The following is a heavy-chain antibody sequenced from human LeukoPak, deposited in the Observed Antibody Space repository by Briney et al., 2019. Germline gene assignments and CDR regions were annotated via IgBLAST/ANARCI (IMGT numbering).Heavy chain of an antibody. CDR3: ERENWGDDAFDI. D-gene: IGHD3-16*01. CDR1: GFTFSNYE. CDR2: ISSSGFTM. Sequence: GGSLRLSCAASGFTFSNYEMNWVRQAPGKGLEWVSYISSSGFTMYYADSVRGRFTISRDNAKNSLYLQMNSLGAEDTALYYCERENWGDDAFDIWGQGTMVTVSS. V-gene: IGHV3-48*03. J-gene: IGHJ3*02.